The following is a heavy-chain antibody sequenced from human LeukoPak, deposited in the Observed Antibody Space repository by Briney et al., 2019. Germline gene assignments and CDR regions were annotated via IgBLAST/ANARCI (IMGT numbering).Heavy chain of an antibody. CDR1: GGPFSSYA. D-gene: IGHD2-2*01. CDR2: IIPIFGTA. CDR3: ARGVVVVPAAIGDRLDY. J-gene: IGHJ4*02. Sequence: SVKVSCKASGGPFSSYAISWMRQAPGQGLEWMGGIIPIFGTANYAQKFQGRVTITADESTSTAYMELSSLRSEDTAVYYCARGVVVVPAAIGDRLDYWGQGTLVTVSS. V-gene: IGHV1-69*01.